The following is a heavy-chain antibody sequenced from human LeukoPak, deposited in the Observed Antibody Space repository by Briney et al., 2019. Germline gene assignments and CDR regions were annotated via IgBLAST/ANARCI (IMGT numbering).Heavy chain of an antibody. D-gene: IGHD3-10*01. J-gene: IGHJ4*02. Sequence: ASVKVSCKASGYTFTSYGISWVRQAPGQGPEWMGWISAYNGNTNYAQKLQGRVTMTTDTSTSTAYMELRSLRSDGTAVYYCARRVRYYYSSGSYYEYYFDYWGQGTLVTVSS. CDR2: ISAYNGNT. CDR3: ARRVRYYYSSGSYYEYYFDY. CDR1: GYTFTSYG. V-gene: IGHV1-18*01.